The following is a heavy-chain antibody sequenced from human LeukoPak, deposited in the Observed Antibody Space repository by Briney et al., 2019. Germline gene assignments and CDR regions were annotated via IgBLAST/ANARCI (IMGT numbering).Heavy chain of an antibody. CDR3: ARDGRDIVATDLFDY. D-gene: IGHD5-12*01. CDR1: GFTFSSYW. V-gene: IGHV3-7*03. J-gene: IGHJ4*02. Sequence: GGSLRLSCAASGFTFSSYWMSWVRQAPGKGLEWVANIKQDGSEKYYVDSVKGRFTISRDNAKNSLYLQMNSLRAEDTAVYYCARDGRDIVATDLFDYWGQGTLVTVS. CDR2: IKQDGSEK.